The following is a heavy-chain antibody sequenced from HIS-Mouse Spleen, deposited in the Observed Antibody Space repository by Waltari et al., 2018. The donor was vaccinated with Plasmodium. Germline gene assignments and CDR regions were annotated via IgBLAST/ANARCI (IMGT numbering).Heavy chain of an antibody. CDR1: GGSFSGYY. J-gene: IGHJ3*02. CDR3: ARGQLGIDAFDI. D-gene: IGHD7-27*01. V-gene: IGHV4-34*01. Sequence: QVQLQQWGAGLLKPSETLSLTCAVYGGSFSGYYWSWICQPPGKGLEWIGEINHSGSTNYNPSLKSRVTISVDTSKNQFSLKLSSVTAADTAVYYCARGQLGIDAFDIWGQGTMVTVSS. CDR2: INHSGST.